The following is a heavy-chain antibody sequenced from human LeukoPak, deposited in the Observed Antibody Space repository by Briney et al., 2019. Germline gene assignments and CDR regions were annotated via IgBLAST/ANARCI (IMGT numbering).Heavy chain of an antibody. V-gene: IGHV4-4*02. CDR2: IYHSGST. CDR3: ARDCDTSSSSWYRYYFDY. Sequence: SETLSLTCAVSGGSISSSNWWSWVRQPSGKGLEWIGEIYHSGSTNYNPSLKSRVTISVDKSKNQFSLKLSSVTAADTAVYYCARDCDTSSSSWYRYYFDYWGQGTLVTVSS. J-gene: IGHJ4*02. CDR1: GGSISSSNW. D-gene: IGHD6-13*01.